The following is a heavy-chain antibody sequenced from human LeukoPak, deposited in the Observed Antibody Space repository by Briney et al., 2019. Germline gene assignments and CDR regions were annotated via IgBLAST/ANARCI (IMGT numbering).Heavy chain of an antibody. D-gene: IGHD5-24*01. J-gene: IGHJ3*02. V-gene: IGHV3-23*01. Sequence: QPGGSLRLSCAASGFTFSSYAMSWVRQAPGKGLEWVSAISGSGGSTYYAVSVKGRLTISRDNSKNTLYLLMNSLRVDDTAVYYCAKAVDLATISVDIWGQGTMVTVSS. CDR3: AKAVDLATISVDI. CDR2: ISGSGGST. CDR1: GFTFSSYA.